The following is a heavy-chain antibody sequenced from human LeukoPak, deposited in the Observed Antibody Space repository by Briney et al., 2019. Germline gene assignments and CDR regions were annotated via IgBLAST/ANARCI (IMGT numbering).Heavy chain of an antibody. CDR2: IIPIFGTA. CDR1: GYSFISYD. D-gene: IGHD3-22*01. Sequence: SVKVSCKASGYSFISYDINWVRQATGQGLEWMGGIIPIFGTANYAQKFQGRVTITADKSTSTAYMELSSLRSEDTAVYYCASYYDSSGYYYSSLDYWGQGTLVTVSS. V-gene: IGHV1-69*06. J-gene: IGHJ4*02. CDR3: ASYYDSSGYYYSSLDY.